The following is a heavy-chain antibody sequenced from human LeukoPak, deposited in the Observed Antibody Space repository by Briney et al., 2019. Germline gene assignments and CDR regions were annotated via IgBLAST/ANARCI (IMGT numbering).Heavy chain of an antibody. Sequence: SQTLSLTCTVSGGSISSGGYYWSWIRQHPGKGLEWIGYSYYSGSTYYNPSLKSRVTISVYTSKNQFSLKLSSVTAADTAVYYCARVGDFWSGYPPFDPWGQGTLVTVSS. D-gene: IGHD3-3*01. V-gene: IGHV4-31*03. CDR2: SYYSGST. J-gene: IGHJ5*02. CDR1: GGSISSGGYY. CDR3: ARVGDFWSGYPPFDP.